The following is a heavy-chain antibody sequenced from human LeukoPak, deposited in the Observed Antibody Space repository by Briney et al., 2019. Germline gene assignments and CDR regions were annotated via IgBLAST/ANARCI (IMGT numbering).Heavy chain of an antibody. CDR1: GGSFSNYY. J-gene: IGHJ4*02. D-gene: IGHD3-10*01. CDR2: INHSGST. Sequence: SETLSLTCAVYGGSFSNYYWSCIRQSPGKGLEWIGEINHSGSTNYNPSLKSRVTMSVDTSKNQFSLNLSSVTAADTAVYYCHLVRGGGYFDYWGQGTLVTVSS. V-gene: IGHV4-34*01. CDR3: HLVRGGGYFDY.